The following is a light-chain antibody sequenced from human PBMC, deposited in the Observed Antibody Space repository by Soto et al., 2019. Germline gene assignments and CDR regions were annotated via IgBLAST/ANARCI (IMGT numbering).Light chain of an antibody. Sequence: QSVLTQPPSASGTPGQRVTISCSGSSSNIGSNTVDWYQQLPGTAPKLLIYNNNQRPSGIPDRFSGSKSGTSVSLAISGLQAEDEADYYCAAWDASLPRPVFGAGNQLTVL. J-gene: IGLJ2*01. CDR1: SSNIGSNT. V-gene: IGLV1-44*01. CDR3: AAWDASLPRPV. CDR2: NNN.